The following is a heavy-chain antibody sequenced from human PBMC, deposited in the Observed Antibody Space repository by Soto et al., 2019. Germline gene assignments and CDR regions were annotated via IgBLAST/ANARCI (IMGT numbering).Heavy chain of an antibody. CDR3: ANYLAGSGYKGVEY. Sequence: EVQLLESGGGLIQPGGSLRLSCAASGFAFSNYAMNWVRQAPGKGLEWVYTISFSGGNTYYADSVKGRFTISRDNSKNTLYLQMNSLRAEDTAVYYCANYLAGSGYKGVEYWGQGSLVTVSS. D-gene: IGHD3-10*01. V-gene: IGHV3-23*01. J-gene: IGHJ4*02. CDR1: GFAFSNYA. CDR2: ISFSGGNT.